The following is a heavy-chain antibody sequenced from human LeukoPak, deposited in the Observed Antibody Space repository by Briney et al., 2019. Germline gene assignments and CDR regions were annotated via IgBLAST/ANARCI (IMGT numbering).Heavy chain of an antibody. J-gene: IGHJ4*02. D-gene: IGHD1-26*01. CDR2: TYYRSKWYN. Sequence: SQTLSLTCAISGDSVSSNSAAWNWIRQSPSRGLEWLGRTYYRSKWYNEYAVSVKSRITINPDTSRSQFSLQLNSVTPEDTALYYCARAQAYSGRIFDFWGQGTLVTVSS. CDR1: GDSVSSNSAA. CDR3: ARAQAYSGRIFDF. V-gene: IGHV6-1*01.